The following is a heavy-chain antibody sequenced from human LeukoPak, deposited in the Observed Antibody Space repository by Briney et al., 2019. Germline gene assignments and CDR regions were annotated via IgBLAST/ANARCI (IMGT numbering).Heavy chain of an antibody. CDR2: IYSGGST. D-gene: IGHD3-10*01. CDR3: ARGVYFDAFDI. CDR1: GFTVSSNY. J-gene: IGHJ3*02. V-gene: IGHV3-66*01. Sequence: GGSLRLSCAASGFTVSSNYMSWVRQAPGKGLEWVSVIYSGGSTYYADSVKGRFTISRDNSKNTLYLQMNSLRAEDTAVYYCARGVYFDAFDIWGQGTMVTVSS.